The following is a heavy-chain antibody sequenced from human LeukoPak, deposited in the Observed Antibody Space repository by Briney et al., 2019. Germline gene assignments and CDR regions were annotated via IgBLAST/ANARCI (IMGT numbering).Heavy chain of an antibody. V-gene: IGHV1-2*02. CDR2: LNPNSGGT. CDR3: ARDSCSSTSCLSIDDY. D-gene: IGHD2-2*01. CDR1: GYTFTNFG. Sequence: ASVKVSCKASGYTFTNFGISWVRQAPGQGLEWMGWLNPNSGGTNYAQKFQGRVTMTRDTSISTVYMELSRLRSDDTAVYYCARDSCSSTSCLSIDDYWGQGTLVTVSS. J-gene: IGHJ4*02.